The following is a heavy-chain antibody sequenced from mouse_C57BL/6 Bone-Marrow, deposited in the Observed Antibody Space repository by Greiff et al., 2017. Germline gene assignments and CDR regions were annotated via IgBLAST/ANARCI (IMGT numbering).Heavy chain of an antibody. CDR2: IWGDGST. CDR3: AILYYGNYGNAMDY. Sequence: VKLVESGPGLVAPSQSLSITCTVSGFSLTSYGVSWVRQPPGTGLEWLGVIWGDGSTHYHSALISRLCISKDNSKSQVVLKLNRLQTNETATYYCAILYYGNYGNAMDYWGQGTSVTGSA. D-gene: IGHD2-1*01. V-gene: IGHV2-3*01. CDR1: GFSLTSYG. J-gene: IGHJ4*01.